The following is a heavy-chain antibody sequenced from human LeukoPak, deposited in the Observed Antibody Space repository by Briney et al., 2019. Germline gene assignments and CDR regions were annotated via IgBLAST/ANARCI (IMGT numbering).Heavy chain of an antibody. CDR2: IFHTGSI. Sequence: SETLSLTCGVSGYSISGGYYGGWIRQSPGKGLEWIATIFHTGSIYHNPSLKSRVILSVDTSKNQFSLILTSVTAADTAVYYCVRMGVSYYYDSSTYYPVAFDVWGQGTMVTVPS. J-gene: IGHJ3*01. CDR3: VRMGVSYYYDSSTYYPVAFDV. CDR1: GYSISGGYY. D-gene: IGHD3-22*01. V-gene: IGHV4-38-2*01.